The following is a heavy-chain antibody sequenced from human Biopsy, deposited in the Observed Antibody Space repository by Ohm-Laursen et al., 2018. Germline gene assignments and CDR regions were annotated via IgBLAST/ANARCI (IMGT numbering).Heavy chain of an antibody. Sequence: GASVKVSCKSPGGTFSNYGVNWVRQAPGQGLEWLGGNIPILGTGNYAQKFQDRVTVVADTSTSTATMELRSLRSDDTAVYYCATKLTGYFHHWGQGILVIVSS. CDR3: ATKLTGYFHH. V-gene: IGHV1-69*06. D-gene: IGHD3-9*01. J-gene: IGHJ1*01. CDR1: GGTFSNYG. CDR2: NIPILGTG.